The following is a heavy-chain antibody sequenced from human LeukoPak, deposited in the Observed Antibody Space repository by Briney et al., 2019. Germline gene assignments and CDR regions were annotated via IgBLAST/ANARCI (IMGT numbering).Heavy chain of an antibody. CDR2: IRYDGSNK. D-gene: IGHD2-21*02. CDR1: GFTFSSYG. V-gene: IGHV3-30*02. CDR3: ASRKMVTLDY. Sequence: GGSLRLSCAASGFTFSSYGMHWVRQAPGKGLEWVAFIRYDGSNKYYADSVKGQFTISRDNSKNTLYLQMNSLRAEDTAVYYCASRKMVTLDYWGQGTLVTVSS. J-gene: IGHJ4*02.